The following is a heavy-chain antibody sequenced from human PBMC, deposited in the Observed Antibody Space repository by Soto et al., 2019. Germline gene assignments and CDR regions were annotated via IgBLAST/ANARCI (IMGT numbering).Heavy chain of an antibody. J-gene: IGHJ5*02. V-gene: IGHV4-30-4*01. CDR3: ARGTADNWFDP. Sequence: PSETLSLTCTVSGGSISSGDYYWSWIRQPPGKGLEWIGYIYYSGSTYYNPSLKSRVTISVDTSKNQFSLKLSSVTAADTAVYYCARGTADNWFDPWGQGTLVTVSS. CDR1: GGSISSGDYY. CDR2: IYYSGST.